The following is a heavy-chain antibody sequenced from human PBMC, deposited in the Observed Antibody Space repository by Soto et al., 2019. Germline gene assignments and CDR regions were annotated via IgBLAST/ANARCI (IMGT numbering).Heavy chain of an antibody. D-gene: IGHD2-2*01. Sequence: SSETLSLTCTVSGGSISSYYWSWIRQPPGKGLEWIGYIYYSGSTNYNPSLKSRVTISVDTSKNQFSLKLSSVTAADTAVYYCARGAIKGYCSSTSCQGANAFDIWGQGTMVTVS. CDR2: IYYSGST. CDR3: ARGAIKGYCSSTSCQGANAFDI. CDR1: GGSISSYY. V-gene: IGHV4-59*01. J-gene: IGHJ3*02.